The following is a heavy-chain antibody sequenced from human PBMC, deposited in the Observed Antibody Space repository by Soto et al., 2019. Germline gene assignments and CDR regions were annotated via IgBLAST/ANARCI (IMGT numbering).Heavy chain of an antibody. CDR2: ISYDGKVA. CDR1: GFTFSSYG. Sequence: QVHLVESGGGVVQPGRSLRLSCAASGFTFSSYGMHWVRQAPGKGLEWVTVISYDGKVAYYADSVKGRFTISRDNSKNTLYLPMNCLRTEDTAMYYCAKEGPITNWYFDYWGQGTLVTVSS. D-gene: IGHD1-1*01. V-gene: IGHV3-30*18. CDR3: AKEGPITNWYFDY. J-gene: IGHJ4*02.